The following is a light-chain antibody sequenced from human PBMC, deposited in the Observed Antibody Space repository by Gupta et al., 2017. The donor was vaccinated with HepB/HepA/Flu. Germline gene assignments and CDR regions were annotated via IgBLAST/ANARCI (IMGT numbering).Light chain of an antibody. CDR3: AAWDDSLSGYV. CDR1: SSNIGSNY. CDR2: RNN. J-gene: IGLJ1*01. Sequence: QSVLTQPPSASGTPGQRVTISCSGSSSNIGSNYVYWYQQLPGTAPKLLIYRNNQPPSGVPDRFSGSKSDTSASLAIRGLRSEDEADYYCAAWDDSLSGYVFRTGTKVTVL. V-gene: IGLV1-47*01.